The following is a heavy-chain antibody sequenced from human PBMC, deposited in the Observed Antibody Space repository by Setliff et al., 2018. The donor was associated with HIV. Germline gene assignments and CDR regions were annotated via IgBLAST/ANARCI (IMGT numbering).Heavy chain of an antibody. Sequence: SQTLSLTCVISGDSVSSINAAWNWIRQSPLRGLEWLGRTYFRSKWYFDYAVSVKSRIIINPDTSKNQFSLHLNSATPEDTAVYYCARGSYGSVLLWGQGTLVTVSS. CDR2: TYFRSKWYF. V-gene: IGHV6-1*01. CDR1: GDSVSSINAA. D-gene: IGHD6-19*01. CDR3: ARGSYGSVLL. J-gene: IGHJ4*02.